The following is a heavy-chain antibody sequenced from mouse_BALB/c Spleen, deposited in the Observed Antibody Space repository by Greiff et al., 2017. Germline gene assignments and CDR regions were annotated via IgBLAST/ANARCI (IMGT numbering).Heavy chain of an antibody. V-gene: IGHV14-1*02. CDR1: GFNIKDYY. CDR2: IDPENGNT. Sequence: VQLQQSGAELVRPGALVKLSCKASGFNIKDYYMHWVKQRPEQGLEWIGWIDPENGNTIYDPKFQGKASITADTSSNTAYLQLSSLTSEDTAVYYCARRSDYYYAMDYWGQGTSVTVSS. J-gene: IGHJ4*01. D-gene: IGHD2-4*01. CDR3: ARRSDYYYAMDY.